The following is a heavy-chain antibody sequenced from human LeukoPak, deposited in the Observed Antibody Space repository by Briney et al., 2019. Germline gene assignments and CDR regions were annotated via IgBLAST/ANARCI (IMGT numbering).Heavy chain of an antibody. CDR1: GGTFSSYA. CDR3: AKDSYATYSSGWYDLYY. Sequence: SVKVSCKASGGTFSSYAISWVRQAPGQGLEWMGGIIPIFGTANYAQKFQGRVTITADESTSTAYMELSSLRAEDTAVYYCAKDSYATYSSGWYDLYYWGQGTLVTVSS. CDR2: IIPIFGTA. D-gene: IGHD6-19*01. V-gene: IGHV1-69*13. J-gene: IGHJ4*02.